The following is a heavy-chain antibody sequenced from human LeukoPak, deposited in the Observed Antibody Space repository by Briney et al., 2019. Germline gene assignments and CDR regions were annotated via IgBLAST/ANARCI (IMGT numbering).Heavy chain of an antibody. CDR2: INPNSGDT. D-gene: IGHD2-2*01. CDR3: ARDYCSSTSCLFDY. Sequence: ASVKVSCKASGYTFTGYHMHWVRQAPGQGLEWMGRINPNSGDTNNAQKFQGRVTMTRDTSISTAYMDLSRLTSDYTAVYYCARDYCSSTSCLFDYWGQGTLVTVSS. J-gene: IGHJ4*02. V-gene: IGHV1-2*06. CDR1: GYTFTGYH.